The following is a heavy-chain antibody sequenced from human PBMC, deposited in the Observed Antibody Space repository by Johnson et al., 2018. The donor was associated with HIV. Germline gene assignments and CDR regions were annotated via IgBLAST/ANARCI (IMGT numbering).Heavy chain of an antibody. CDR1: GFTFSSYA. Sequence: QVQLVESEGGVVQPGRSLRLSCAASGFTFSSYAMHWVRQAPGKGLEWVAVISYDGSNKYYADSVKGRFTISRDNSKNTLYLQMNSLRAEDTAVYYCARQYYGSVTDAFDIWGQGTMVTVSS. CDR3: ARQYYGSVTDAFDI. D-gene: IGHD3-10*01. CDR2: ISYDGSNK. V-gene: IGHV3-30*04. J-gene: IGHJ3*02.